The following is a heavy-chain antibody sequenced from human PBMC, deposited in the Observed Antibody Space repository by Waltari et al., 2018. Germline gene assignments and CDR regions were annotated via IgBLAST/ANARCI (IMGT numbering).Heavy chain of an antibody. J-gene: IGHJ3*02. Sequence: QVQLQESGPGLVKPSETLSLTCAVSGYSISSGYYWGWIRQPPGKGLEWIGSIYHSGSTYHNPSLKSRVTISVDTSKNQFSLKLSSVTAADTAVYYCAREGENVVVVAADDAFDIWGQGTMVTVSS. V-gene: IGHV4-38-2*02. D-gene: IGHD2-15*01. CDR3: AREGENVVVVAADDAFDI. CDR1: GYSISSGYY. CDR2: IYHSGST.